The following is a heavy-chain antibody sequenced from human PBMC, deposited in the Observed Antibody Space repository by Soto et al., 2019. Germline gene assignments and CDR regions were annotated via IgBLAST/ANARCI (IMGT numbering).Heavy chain of an antibody. V-gene: IGHV1-69*13. J-gene: IGHJ6*02. Sequence: GASVKVSCKSSGCAFSDYAFSWVRHAPGQGLEWLGGIMPIFRAPDYAQKFQGRVTITADEFTRTAYMEMNSLRSEDTAVYYCASWLKGPDIGNYYYGMDVWGQGTTVTVSS. CDR2: IMPIFRAP. CDR3: ASWLKGPDIGNYYYGMDV. CDR1: GCAFSDYA. D-gene: IGHD2-15*01.